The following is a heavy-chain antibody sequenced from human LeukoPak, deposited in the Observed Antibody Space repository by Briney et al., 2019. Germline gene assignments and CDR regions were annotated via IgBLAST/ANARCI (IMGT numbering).Heavy chain of an antibody. CDR3: ARWGVRDFAY. D-gene: IGHD3-10*01. CDR1: GGSISSGSHY. J-gene: IGHJ4*02. CDR2: IYTSGST. V-gene: IGHV4-61*02. Sequence: SQTLSLTCTVSGGSISSGSHYWSWIRQPAGKGMEWIGRIYTSGSTNYNPSLKSRVTISVDTSKNQFSLKLSSVTAADTAVYYCARWGVRDFAYWGQGTLVTVSS.